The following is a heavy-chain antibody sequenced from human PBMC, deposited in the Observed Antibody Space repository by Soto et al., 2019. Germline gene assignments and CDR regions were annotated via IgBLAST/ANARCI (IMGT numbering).Heavy chain of an antibody. V-gene: IGHV1-2*04. CDR3: AREAIVGTRDFDY. CDR1: GYTFTAYY. Sequence: ASVKVSCKTSGYTFTAYYMHWVRQAPGQGLEWMGWINPNSGDRNYTQKFQGWVTMTRDTSISTAYMELSRLRSDDTAVYCCAREAIVGTRDFDYWGQGTLVTVSS. D-gene: IGHD1-26*01. CDR2: INPNSGDR. J-gene: IGHJ4*02.